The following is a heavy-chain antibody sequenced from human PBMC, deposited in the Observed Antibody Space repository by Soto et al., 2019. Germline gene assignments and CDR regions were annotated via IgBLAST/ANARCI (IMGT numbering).Heavy chain of an antibody. CDR3: ARERARVFDS. J-gene: IGHJ4*02. CDR1: GFTFSDYY. V-gene: IGHV3-11*01. CDR2: ISISGGTI. Sequence: QVQLVESGGGLVKPGGSLRLSCAASGFTFSDYYMSWIRQAPGKGLEWLSYISISGGTIYYADSVKGRFSISRDNAKNSLYLQLRSLRAEDTAVYFCARERARVFDSWGQGTLVTVFS.